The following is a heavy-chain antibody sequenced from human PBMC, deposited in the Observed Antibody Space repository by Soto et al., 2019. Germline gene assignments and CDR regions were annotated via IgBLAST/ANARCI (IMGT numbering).Heavy chain of an antibody. CDR2: IYYSGST. D-gene: IGHD4-17*01. Sequence: QVQLQESGPGLVKPSETLSLTCTVPGGSIISYYWSWIRQPPGKGLEWIGYIYYSGSTNYNPSLKSRVTISVDTSKNQLSLKLSSVTAADTAVYYCARRYGYYFDYWGQGTLVTVSS. CDR3: ARRYGYYFDY. CDR1: GGSIISYY. J-gene: IGHJ4*02. V-gene: IGHV4-59*08.